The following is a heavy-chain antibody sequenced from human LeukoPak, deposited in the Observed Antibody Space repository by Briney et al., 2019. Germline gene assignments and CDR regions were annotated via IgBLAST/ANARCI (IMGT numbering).Heavy chain of an antibody. D-gene: IGHD6-6*01. J-gene: IGHJ5*02. CDR3: ARGRRSIAARTQTWWFDP. Sequence: ASVKVSCKASGYPFTSYDINWVRQATGQGLEWMGWMNPNSGNTGYAQEFQGRVTMTRNTSISTAYMELSRLRSEDTAVYYCARGRRSIAARTQTWWFDPWGQGTLVTVSS. CDR1: GYPFTSYD. CDR2: MNPNSGNT. V-gene: IGHV1-8*01.